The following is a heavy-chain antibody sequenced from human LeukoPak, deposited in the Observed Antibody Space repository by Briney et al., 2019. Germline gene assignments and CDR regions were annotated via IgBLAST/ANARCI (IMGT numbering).Heavy chain of an antibody. D-gene: IGHD5-24*01. V-gene: IGHV4-34*01. J-gene: IGHJ6*03. CDR3: ARTRFYYYYYMDV. Sequence: SETLSLTCAVYGGSFSGYYWSWIRQPPGKGLDWIGEINHSGSTNYNPSLKSRVTISVDTSKNQFSLKLSSVTAADTAVYYCARTRFYYYYYMDVWGKGTTVTISS. CDR1: GGSFSGYY. CDR2: INHSGST.